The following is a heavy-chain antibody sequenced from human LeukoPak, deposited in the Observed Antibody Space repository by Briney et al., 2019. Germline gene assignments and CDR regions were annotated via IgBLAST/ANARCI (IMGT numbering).Heavy chain of an antibody. D-gene: IGHD3-10*01. V-gene: IGHV3-23*01. Sequence: GGSLRLSCAASGFTFSSYAMSWVRQAPGKGLEWVSAISGSGGNTYYADSVKGRFTISRDNSKNTLYLQTNSLRAEDTAVYYCAKDPLWFGELLYYFDYWGQGTLVTVSS. CDR3: AKDPLWFGELLYYFDY. CDR1: GFTFSSYA. J-gene: IGHJ4*02. CDR2: ISGSGGNT.